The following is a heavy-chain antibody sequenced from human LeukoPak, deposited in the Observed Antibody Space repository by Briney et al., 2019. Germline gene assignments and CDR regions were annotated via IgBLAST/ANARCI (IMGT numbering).Heavy chain of an antibody. CDR1: GGSISSYY. Sequence: SETLSLTCTVSGGSISSYYWSWIRQPPGKGLEWFGYIYYSGSTNYNPSLKSRVTISVDTSENQFSLKLSSVTAADTAVYYCARKGSGTYDPFDYWGQGTLVTVSS. J-gene: IGHJ4*02. D-gene: IGHD1-26*01. CDR3: ARKGSGTYDPFDY. CDR2: IYYSGST. V-gene: IGHV4-59*01.